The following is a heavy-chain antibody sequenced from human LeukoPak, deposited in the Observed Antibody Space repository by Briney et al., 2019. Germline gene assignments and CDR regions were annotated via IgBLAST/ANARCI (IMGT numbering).Heavy chain of an antibody. Sequence: ASVKVSCKASGYTFTSYGISWVRQAPGQGLEWRGWISAYNGNTNYAQKLQGRVTMTTDTSTSTAYMELRRLRSGDTAVYYCASQRGYSSGWSFDYWGQGTLVTVSS. CDR3: ASQRGYSSGWSFDY. V-gene: IGHV1-18*01. CDR2: ISAYNGNT. CDR1: GYTFTSYG. J-gene: IGHJ4*02. D-gene: IGHD6-19*01.